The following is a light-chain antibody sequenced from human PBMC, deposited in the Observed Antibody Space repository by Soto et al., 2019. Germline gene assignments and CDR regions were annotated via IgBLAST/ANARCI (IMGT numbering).Light chain of an antibody. CDR2: DVS. CDR1: SSDVGGYNY. Sequence: QSVLTQPASVSGSPGQSITISCTGTSSDVGGYNYVSWYQQHPGKAPKLMIYDVSNRPSGVSNRFSGSKSGNTASLTISGLHAGDEADYYCSSYTSSSTGVFGNGTKVXVL. CDR3: SSYTSSSTGV. V-gene: IGLV2-14*01. J-gene: IGLJ1*01.